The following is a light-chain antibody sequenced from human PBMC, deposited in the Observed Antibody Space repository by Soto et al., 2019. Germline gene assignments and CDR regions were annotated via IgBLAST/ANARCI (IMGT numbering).Light chain of an antibody. CDR2: GAS. V-gene: IGKV3-20*01. Sequence: EIVLTQSPATLSLSPGERATLSFRASQSVSNNYLAWYQQKPGQAPRLFIYGASNRATGIPDRFSGSGSGTDFTLTISRLEPEDFAVYYCQQYGSSGTFGQGTKVDIK. CDR1: QSVSNNY. J-gene: IGKJ1*01. CDR3: QQYGSSGT.